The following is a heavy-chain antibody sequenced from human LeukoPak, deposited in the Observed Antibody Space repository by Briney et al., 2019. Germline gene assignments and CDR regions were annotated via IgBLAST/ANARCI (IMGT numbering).Heavy chain of an antibody. CDR2: ISSSSYI. D-gene: IGHD5-18*01. J-gene: IGHJ4*02. CDR3: ARTRGYSYGDFDY. CDR1: GFTFSSYS. Sequence: GGSLRLSCAASGFTFSSYSMNWVRQAPGKGLEGVSSISSSSYIYYADSVKGRFTISRDNAKNSLYLQMNSLRAEDTAVYYCARTRGYSYGDFDYWGQGTLVTVSS. V-gene: IGHV3-21*01.